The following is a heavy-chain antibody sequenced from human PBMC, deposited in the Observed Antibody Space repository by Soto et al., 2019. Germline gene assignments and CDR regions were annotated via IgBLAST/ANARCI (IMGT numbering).Heavy chain of an antibody. CDR1: GDRFTDYY. D-gene: IGHD5-12*01. Sequence: QVQLVQSGAEVKEPGASVTVSCRASGDRFTDYYMHWVRPAPGQGLEWMGWINPNSVVTKYAQKFQGWVTMTRDTSIRTVYMQLSRLRFDDTAIYYCARESGGATATLDYYYFYMDVWGTGTTVTVSS. CDR2: INPNSVVT. V-gene: IGHV1-2*04. J-gene: IGHJ6*03. CDR3: ARESGGATATLDYYYFYMDV.